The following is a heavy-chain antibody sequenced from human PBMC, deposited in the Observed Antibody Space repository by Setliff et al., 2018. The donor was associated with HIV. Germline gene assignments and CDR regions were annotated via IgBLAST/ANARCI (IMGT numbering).Heavy chain of an antibody. V-gene: IGHV4-59*11. Sequence: SETLSLTCAVSGVSISSQYWSWIRQPPGKGLEWIGFVYYSVNYNYNPSLKSRVSISVDTSKNQVSLRLTSVTAADTAVYYRTRGKSMPTLVTWGLGTLVTVSS. J-gene: IGHJ4*02. CDR2: VYYSVNY. D-gene: IGHD2-2*01. CDR3: TRGKSMPTLVT. CDR1: GVSISSQY.